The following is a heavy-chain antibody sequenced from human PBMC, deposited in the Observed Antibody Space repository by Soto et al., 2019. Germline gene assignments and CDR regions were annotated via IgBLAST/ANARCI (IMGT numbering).Heavy chain of an antibody. CDR2: TYYRSKWYS. CDR1: GDSVSSNLAS. V-gene: IGHV6-1*01. Sequence: SQTLSLTCVISGDSVSSNLASWSWIRQSPSRGLEWLGRTYYRSKWYSYYALSVKSRITINPDTSKNQFSLHLSSVTAADTAVYYCAKLAGYCSGNSCHGDYAMDVWGQGTTVTVSS. D-gene: IGHD2-15*01. CDR3: AKLAGYCSGNSCHGDYAMDV. J-gene: IGHJ6*02.